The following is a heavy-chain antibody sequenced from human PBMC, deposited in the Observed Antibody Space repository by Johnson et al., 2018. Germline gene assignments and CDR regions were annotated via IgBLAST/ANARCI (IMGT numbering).Heavy chain of an antibody. D-gene: IGHD4-23*01. CDR3: AKDRLLLGTHDAFDI. V-gene: IGHV3-11*04. Sequence: YSSGGGDNPHYAESVKGRFTISRDNAKNSLYLQMYSLRAEDTATYYCAKDRLLLGTHDAFDIWGQGTLVTVSS. J-gene: IGHJ3*02. CDR2: SSGGGDNP.